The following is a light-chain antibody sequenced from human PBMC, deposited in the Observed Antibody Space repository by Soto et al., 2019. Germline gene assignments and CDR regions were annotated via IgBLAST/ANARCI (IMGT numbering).Light chain of an antibody. CDR3: QQSDTFWT. CDR1: QSISRY. Sequence: DIQMTQSPSSLSASVGDRVTITCRASQSISRYLNWYQHKPGKAPNLLIYAASSLQSVAPSRFSGSASAKDFTLTISGLQAAEFVTYYCQQSDTFWTFGQGNKVEIK. V-gene: IGKV1-39*01. J-gene: IGKJ1*01. CDR2: AAS.